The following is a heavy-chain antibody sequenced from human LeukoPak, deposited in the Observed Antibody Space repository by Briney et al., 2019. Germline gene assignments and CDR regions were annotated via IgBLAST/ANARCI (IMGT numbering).Heavy chain of an antibody. CDR2: ISYDGSNK. V-gene: IGHV3-30-3*01. CDR3: AREHPVNYYYDSSGYRSDGMDV. J-gene: IGHJ6*02. CDR1: GFTFSSYA. D-gene: IGHD3-22*01. Sequence: GGSLRLSCAASGFTFSSYAMHCVRQAPGKGLEWVAVISYDGSNKYYADSVKGRFTISRDNSKNTLYLQMNSLRAEDTAVYYCAREHPVNYYYDSSGYRSDGMDVWGQGTTVTVSS.